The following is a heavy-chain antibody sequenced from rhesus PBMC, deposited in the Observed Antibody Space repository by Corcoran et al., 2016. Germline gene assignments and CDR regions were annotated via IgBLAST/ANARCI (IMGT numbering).Heavy chain of an antibody. Sequence: QVTLKESGPALVKPTPTLTLTCTFSVFSLSTSGMRVSWIRQPPGKALEWLARIDWDDDKYYSTSLKSRLTLSKDTSKNQVVLTMTNMDPVDTATYYCARSGQRLIFDYWGQGVLVTVSS. CDR3: ARSGQRLIFDY. J-gene: IGHJ4*01. CDR2: IDWDDDK. V-gene: IGHV2S2*01. D-gene: IGHD6-31*01. CDR1: VFSLSTSGMR.